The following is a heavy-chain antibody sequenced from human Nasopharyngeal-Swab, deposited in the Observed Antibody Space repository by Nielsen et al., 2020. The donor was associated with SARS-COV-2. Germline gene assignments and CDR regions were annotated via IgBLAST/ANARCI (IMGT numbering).Heavy chain of an antibody. V-gene: IGHV3-23*01. CDR2: IRHNGGT. CDR3: AKEDDVAAPRHLDY. CDR1: GSIFSSYA. D-gene: IGHD6-13*01. Sequence: GESLKISCAASGSIFSSYAMSWVRQAPGKGLEWVSGIRHNGGTFYADSVKGRFTISRDNSKNTLYLQMNGLRAEDTAVYYCAKEDDVAAPRHLDYWGQGTLVTVSS. J-gene: IGHJ4*02.